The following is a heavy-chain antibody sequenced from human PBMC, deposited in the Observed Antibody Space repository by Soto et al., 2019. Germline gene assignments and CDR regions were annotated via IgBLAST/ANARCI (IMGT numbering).Heavy chain of an antibody. Sequence: SETLSLTCTVSGGSISSYYWSWIRQPPGKGLEWIGYIYYSGSTNYNPSLKSRVTISVDTSKNQFSLKLSSVTAADTAVYYCARHNRLGYGSGGSCYSYAFDIWGQGTMVTVSS. V-gene: IGHV4-59*08. J-gene: IGHJ3*02. CDR3: ARHNRLGYGSGGSCYSYAFDI. CDR2: IYYSGST. CDR1: GGSISSYY. D-gene: IGHD2-15*01.